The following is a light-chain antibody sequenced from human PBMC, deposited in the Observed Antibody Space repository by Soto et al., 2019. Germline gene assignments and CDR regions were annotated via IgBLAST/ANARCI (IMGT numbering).Light chain of an antibody. V-gene: IGKV3-11*01. CDR1: QSISSY. CDR3: QQRSNWPRYT. Sequence: EIVLTQSPATLSLSPGERVTLSCRASQSISSYLAWYQQKPGQAPRLLIYDASNRATGIPARLSGSGSGTDFTLTISSLEPEDFAVYYCQQRSNWPRYTFGQGTKLEI. J-gene: IGKJ2*01. CDR2: DAS.